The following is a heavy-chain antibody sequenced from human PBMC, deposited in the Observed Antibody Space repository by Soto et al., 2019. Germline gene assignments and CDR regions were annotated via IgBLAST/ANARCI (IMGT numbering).Heavy chain of an antibody. CDR1: GGTFSSYA. CDR2: IIPIFGTA. Sequence: SVKVSCKASGGTFSSYAISWVRQAPGRGLEWMGGIIPIFGTANYAQKFQGRVTITADESTSTAYMELSSLRSEDTAVYYCARDKVGYYDSSGYYRVSVPPDYYYGMDVWGQGTTVTVSS. V-gene: IGHV1-69*13. D-gene: IGHD3-22*01. CDR3: ARDKVGYYDSSGYYRVSVPPDYYYGMDV. J-gene: IGHJ6*02.